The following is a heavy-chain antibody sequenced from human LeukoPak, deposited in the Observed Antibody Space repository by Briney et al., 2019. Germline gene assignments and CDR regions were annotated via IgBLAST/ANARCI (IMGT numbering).Heavy chain of an antibody. CDR2: ISSSSSYI. Sequence: PGGSLRLSCAASGFTFSSYSMNWVRQAPGKGLEWVSSISSSSSYIYYADSVKGRFTISRDNAKNSLYLQMNSLRAEDTAVYYCARGNTAMVSEFDYWGQGTLVTVSS. D-gene: IGHD5-18*01. J-gene: IGHJ4*02. V-gene: IGHV3-21*01. CDR3: ARGNTAMVSEFDY. CDR1: GFTFSSYS.